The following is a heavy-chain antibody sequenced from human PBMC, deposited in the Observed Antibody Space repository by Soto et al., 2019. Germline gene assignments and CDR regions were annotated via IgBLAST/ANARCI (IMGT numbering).Heavy chain of an antibody. CDR1: GGSISSYY. Sequence: QVQLQESGPGLVKPSETLSLTCTVSGGSISSYYWSWIRQPPGKGLEWIGYIYYSGSTNYNPSLTSRVTISVDTSKNQFSLKLSSVTAADTAVYYCARHEGIWGQGTMVTVSS. CDR3: ARHEGI. V-gene: IGHV4-59*08. J-gene: IGHJ3*02. CDR2: IYYSGST.